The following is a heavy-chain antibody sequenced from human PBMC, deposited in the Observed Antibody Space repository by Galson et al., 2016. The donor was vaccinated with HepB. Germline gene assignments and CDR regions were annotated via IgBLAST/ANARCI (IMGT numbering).Heavy chain of an antibody. CDR2: INSKTDGGTT. J-gene: IGHJ4*02. CDR1: GFTFSNAW. D-gene: IGHD3-22*01. CDR3: TTDLLYYYDSSGYSYYFDY. V-gene: IGHV3-15*01. Sequence: SLRLSCAASGFTFSNAWMIWVRQAPGKGLEWVGRINSKTDGGTTDYAAPVKGRFTISRDDSKNTLYLQMNSPKTEDTAVYYCTTDLLYYYDSSGYSYYFDYWGQGTLVTVSS.